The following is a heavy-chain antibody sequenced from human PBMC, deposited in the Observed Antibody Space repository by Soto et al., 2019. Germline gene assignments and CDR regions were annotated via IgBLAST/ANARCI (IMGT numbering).Heavy chain of an antibody. D-gene: IGHD1-26*01. CDR1: GVTFSDHA. J-gene: IGHJ4*02. CDR3: VKEGKMGVEGFDF. V-gene: IGHV3-23*01. Sequence: AGSMRLSSATSGVTFSDHAIHWVRQDPGEGLEWVSGIRGDFVTTPYADSVKGRFTISRDNSQNTLYLHMNSLRAEDTARYYCVKEGKMGVEGFDFWGQGTLVTVSS. CDR2: IRGDFVTT.